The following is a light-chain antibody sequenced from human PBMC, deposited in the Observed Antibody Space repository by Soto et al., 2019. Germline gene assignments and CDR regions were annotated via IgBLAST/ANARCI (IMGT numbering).Light chain of an antibody. Sequence: DLQMTQSPSTLSASVGDRVTITCRASQSISSWLAWYQQKPGKAPKLLIYKASSLESGVPSRFRGSGSGTEFTLTISSLQPDDFATYYCQQSFTFGPGTKVDIK. CDR3: QQSFT. CDR2: KAS. CDR1: QSISSW. V-gene: IGKV1-5*03. J-gene: IGKJ3*01.